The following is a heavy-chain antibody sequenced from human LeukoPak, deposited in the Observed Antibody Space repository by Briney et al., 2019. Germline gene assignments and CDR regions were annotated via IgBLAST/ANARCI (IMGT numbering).Heavy chain of an antibody. V-gene: IGHV4-31*03. CDR2: IFYTGST. D-gene: IGHD1-1*01. Sequence: SETLSLTCTVSVDSISSGGHYWNSPRQRPGKGLEWIGYIFYTGSTYYNPSLKSRVTISVDTSKNQFSLKLSSVTAADTAVYYCARSPGIWNEYGRLEYWGQGALVTVSS. J-gene: IGHJ4*02. CDR3: ARSPGIWNEYGRLEY. CDR1: VDSISSGGHY.